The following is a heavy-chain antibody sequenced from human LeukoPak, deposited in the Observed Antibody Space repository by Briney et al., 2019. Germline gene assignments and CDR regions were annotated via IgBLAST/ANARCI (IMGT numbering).Heavy chain of an antibody. Sequence: PSETLSLTCAVYGGSFSGYYWSWIRQPPGKGLEWIGEINHSGSTNYNPSLKSRDTISVDTSKNQFSLKLSSVTAADTAVHYCARGHLGYCSSTSCYGYYFDYWGQGTLVTVSS. CDR2: INHSGST. D-gene: IGHD2-2*01. CDR3: ARGHLGYCSSTSCYGYYFDY. V-gene: IGHV4-34*01. CDR1: GGSFSGYY. J-gene: IGHJ4*02.